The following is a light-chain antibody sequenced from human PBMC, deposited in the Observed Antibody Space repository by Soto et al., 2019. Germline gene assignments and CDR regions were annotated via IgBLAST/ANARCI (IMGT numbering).Light chain of an antibody. V-gene: IGKV3-15*01. J-gene: IGKJ5*01. CDR1: ESVSNN. CDR3: HQYDNWPKT. CDR2: DAS. Sequence: EIVLTQSAGTLSLSPGERATLSCRASESVSNNYLAWYQQKPGQPPRLLIYDASTRATGIPARISGSGSGTELTLTISSLQSEDFAVYYCHQYDNWPKTFGQGTRLEIK.